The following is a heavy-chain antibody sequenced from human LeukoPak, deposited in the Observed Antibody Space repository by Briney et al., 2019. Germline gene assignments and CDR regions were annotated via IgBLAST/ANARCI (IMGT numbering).Heavy chain of an antibody. D-gene: IGHD3-16*01. CDR2: IKGNGREK. J-gene: IGHJ4*02. V-gene: IGHV3-7*01. CDR1: GFDFSNTW. CDR3: AKDSKNYAIDY. Sequence: GGSLRLSCAASGFDFSNTWMTWVRQGPEKGLEWVAIIKGNGREKYYVDSVKGRFTISRDNAKNSLYLQMDSLRAEDTAVYYCAKDSKNYAIDYWGQGTLVTVSS.